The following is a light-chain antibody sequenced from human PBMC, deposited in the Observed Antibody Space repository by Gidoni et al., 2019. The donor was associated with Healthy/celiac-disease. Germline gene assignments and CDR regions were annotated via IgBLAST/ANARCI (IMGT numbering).Light chain of an antibody. CDR3: QQYGSSPRT. CDR2: GAS. Sequence: YLAWYQQKPGQAPRLLIYGASSRATGIPDRFSGSGSGTDFTLTISRLEPEDFAVYYCQQYGSSPRTFGQGTKVEIK. J-gene: IGKJ1*01. CDR1: Y. V-gene: IGKV3-20*01.